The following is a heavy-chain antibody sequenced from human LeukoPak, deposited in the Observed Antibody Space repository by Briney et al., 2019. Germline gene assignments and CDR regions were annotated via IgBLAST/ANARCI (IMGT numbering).Heavy chain of an antibody. Sequence: SVTXSCKXSGGTFSSYAISWVRQAPGQGLEWMGGIIPSFGTANYAQKFQGRVTITADESTSTAYMELSSLRSEDTAVYYCATKGGCGGDCYSSGYFQHWGQGTLVTVSS. CDR2: IIPSFGTA. J-gene: IGHJ1*01. D-gene: IGHD2-21*02. V-gene: IGHV1-69*13. CDR3: ATKGGCGGDCYSSGYFQH. CDR1: GGTFSSYA.